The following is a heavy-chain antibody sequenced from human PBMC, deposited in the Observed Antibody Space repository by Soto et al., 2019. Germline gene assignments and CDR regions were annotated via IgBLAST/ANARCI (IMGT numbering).Heavy chain of an antibody. D-gene: IGHD3-10*01. CDR3: ATNRGGGGY. CDR1: GFTVSNNY. CDR2: IYSGGYT. Sequence: EVQLVESGGGLIQPGGSLRLSCAVSGFTVSNNYMSWVRQAPGKGLEGVSVIYSGGYTAYGDSVKGRFTISRDNSKNTLSLKGNARGPAHRAVFFCATNRGGGGYWGQGTLVTVSS. V-gene: IGHV3-53*01. J-gene: IGHJ4*02.